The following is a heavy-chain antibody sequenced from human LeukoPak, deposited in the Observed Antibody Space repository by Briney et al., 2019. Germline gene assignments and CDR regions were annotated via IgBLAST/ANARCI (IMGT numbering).Heavy chain of an antibody. V-gene: IGHV3-9*01. CDR3: ATDMGDCTDGSCAYGMDV. D-gene: IGHD2-15*01. J-gene: IGHJ6*02. CDR2: NSWYSARI. Sequence: PGRSLRLSCAASGITFDDYAMHWVPQAPGKGLEWVSGNSWYSARIGYADPVKGRFTISRDNAKNSLYLQMNSLRAEDTALYYCATDMGDCTDGSCAYGMDVWGQGTTVTVSS. CDR1: GITFDDYA.